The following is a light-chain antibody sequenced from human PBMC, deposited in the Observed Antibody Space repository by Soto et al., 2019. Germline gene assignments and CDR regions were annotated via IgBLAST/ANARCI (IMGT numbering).Light chain of an antibody. CDR2: EAS. CDR1: QNINNY. CDR3: QQYENLPT. Sequence: DIQMTQSPSSLSASVGDRVTITCQASQNINNYLNLYQQKPGRAPKLLIYEASNLEAGVPSRFRGSASGTDFSSTISRLQPEDIASYYFQQYENLPTFGQGTRLEIK. V-gene: IGKV1-33*01. J-gene: IGKJ5*01.